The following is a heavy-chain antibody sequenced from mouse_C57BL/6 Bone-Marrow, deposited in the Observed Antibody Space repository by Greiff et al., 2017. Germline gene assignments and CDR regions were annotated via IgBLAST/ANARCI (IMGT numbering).Heavy chain of an antibody. Sequence: QVQLKQSGPELVKPGASVKISCKASGYAFSSSWMNWVKQRPGKGLEWIGRIYPGDGDTNYNGKFKGKATLTADKSSSTAYMQLSSLTSADSAVYFCAYDYDPHYYAMDYWGQGTSVTVSS. D-gene: IGHD2-4*01. CDR3: AYDYDPHYYAMDY. V-gene: IGHV1-82*01. J-gene: IGHJ4*01. CDR2: IYPGDGDT. CDR1: GYAFSSSW.